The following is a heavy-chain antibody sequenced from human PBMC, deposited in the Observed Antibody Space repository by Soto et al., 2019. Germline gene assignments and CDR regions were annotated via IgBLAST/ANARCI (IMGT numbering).Heavy chain of an antibody. J-gene: IGHJ6*02. Sequence: SETLSLTCTVSGGSISSYYWSWIRQSPGKGLEWIGQIYYSGSSYYKPSLMSRVTISVDTSKNQFSMKLSSVTAADTAVYYCARSNSWAQFYHYYGMDVWGQGTTVTVSS. CDR3: ARSNSWAQFYHYYGMDV. CDR2: IYYSGSS. CDR1: GGSISSYY. D-gene: IGHD6-13*01. V-gene: IGHV4-59*01.